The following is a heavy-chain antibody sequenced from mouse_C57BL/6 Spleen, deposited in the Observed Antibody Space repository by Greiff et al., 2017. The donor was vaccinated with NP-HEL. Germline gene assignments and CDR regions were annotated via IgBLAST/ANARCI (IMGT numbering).Heavy chain of an antibody. CDR1: GYSFTGYY. D-gene: IGHD2-2*01. J-gene: IGHJ3*01. V-gene: IGHV1-42*01. CDR3: ARGYDVWCAY. CDR2: INPSTGGT. Sequence: EVQLQQSGPELVKPGASVKISCKASGYSFTGYYMNWVKQSPEKSLEWIGEINPSTGGTTYNQKFKAKATLTVDKSSSTAYMQLKSLTSEDSAVYYCARGYDVWCAYWGQGTLVTVSA.